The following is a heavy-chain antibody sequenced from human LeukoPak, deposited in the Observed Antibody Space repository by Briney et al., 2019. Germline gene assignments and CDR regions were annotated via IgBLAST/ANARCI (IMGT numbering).Heavy chain of an antibody. Sequence: SETLSLTCTVSGGSISSYYWSWIRQPPGKGLEWIGYIYYSGSTNYNPSLKSRVTISIDTSKNQVSLKLSSVTAADTAVFYCARMLVPDYFDNWGQGTLVTVSS. V-gene: IGHV4-59*08. CDR2: IYYSGST. CDR3: ARMLVPDYFDN. D-gene: IGHD6-13*01. J-gene: IGHJ4*02. CDR1: GGSISSYY.